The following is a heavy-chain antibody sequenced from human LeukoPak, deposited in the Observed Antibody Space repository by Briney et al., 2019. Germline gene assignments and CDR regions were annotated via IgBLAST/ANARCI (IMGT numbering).Heavy chain of an antibody. CDR1: GGSISSYY. D-gene: IGHD3-9*01. CDR3: ARDRQYYDILTGPADNWFDP. V-gene: IGHV4-4*07. Sequence: KTSETLSLTCTVSGGSISSYYWSWIRQPAGKGLEWIGRIYTSGSTNYNPSLKSRVTMSVDTSKNQFSLKLSSVTAADTAVYYCARDRQYYDILTGPADNWFDPWGQGTLVTVSS. CDR2: IYTSGST. J-gene: IGHJ5*02.